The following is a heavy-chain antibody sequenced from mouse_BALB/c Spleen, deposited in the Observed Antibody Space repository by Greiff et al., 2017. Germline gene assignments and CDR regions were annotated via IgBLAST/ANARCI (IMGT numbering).Heavy chain of an antibody. D-gene: IGHD1-1*01. CDR2: IWAGGST. V-gene: IGHV2-9*02. CDR1: GFSLTSYG. Sequence: VMLVESGPGLVAPSQSLSITCTVSGFSLTSYGVHWVRQPPGKGLEWLGVIWAGGSTNYNSALMSRLSISKDNSKSQVFLKMNSLQTDDTAMYYCARDPYYYYGSSYYYAMDYWGQGTSVTVSS. J-gene: IGHJ4*01. CDR3: ARDPYYYYGSSYYYAMDY.